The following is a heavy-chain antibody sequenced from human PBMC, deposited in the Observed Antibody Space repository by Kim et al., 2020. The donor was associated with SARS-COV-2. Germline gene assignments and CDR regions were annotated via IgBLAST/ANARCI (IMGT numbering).Heavy chain of an antibody. Sequence: VKGRFTISRDNAKNSLYLQMSSLRAEDTAVYYCARDVGGSGSYYGPYFDYWGQGTLVTVSS. CDR3: ARDVGGSGSYYGPYFDY. V-gene: IGHV3-11*05. D-gene: IGHD3-10*01. J-gene: IGHJ4*02.